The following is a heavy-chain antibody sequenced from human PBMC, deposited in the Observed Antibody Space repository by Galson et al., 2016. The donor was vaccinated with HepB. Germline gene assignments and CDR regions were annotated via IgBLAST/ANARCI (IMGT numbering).Heavy chain of an antibody. D-gene: IGHD3-10*01. CDR2: IYSGGST. Sequence: SLRLSCAASGFTVSSNFMSWVRQAPGKGLEWVSIIYSGGSTEYAASVKGRFTISRDNSKNTLYLQMNSLRAEDTAVYYCARTPRGSHADYWGQGTLVTVSS. J-gene: IGHJ4*02. V-gene: IGHV3-53*01. CDR1: GFTVSSNF. CDR3: ARTPRGSHADY.